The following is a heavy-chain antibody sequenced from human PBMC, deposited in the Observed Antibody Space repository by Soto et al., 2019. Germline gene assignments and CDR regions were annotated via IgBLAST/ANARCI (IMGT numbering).Heavy chain of an antibody. J-gene: IGHJ6*02. CDR1: GFTFSSYS. CDR2: ISSSSSYI. Sequence: GGSLRLSCAASGFTFSSYSMNWVRQAPGRGLEWVSSISSSSSYIYYADSVKGRFTISRDNAKNSLYLQMNSLRAEDTAVYYCAREYAEYCSGGSCPFMDVWGQGTTVTVSS. D-gene: IGHD2-15*01. V-gene: IGHV3-21*01. CDR3: AREYAEYCSGGSCPFMDV.